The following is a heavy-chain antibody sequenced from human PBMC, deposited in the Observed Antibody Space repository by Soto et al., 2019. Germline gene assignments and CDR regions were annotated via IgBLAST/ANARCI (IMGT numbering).Heavy chain of an antibody. J-gene: IGHJ6*02. CDR2: IIPMYGTT. CDR1: GGSFSSSA. Sequence: SVKVSCKSSGGSFSSSAITWVRQAPGQGLEWMGRIIPMYGTTFYAQTFQGRVTITADESTSTVYMHLSSLKSEDTASYFCATSVGAIGYRFFNMDVWGQGPTVTVSS. D-gene: IGHD5-12*01. V-gene: IGHV1-69*13. CDR3: ATSVGAIGYRFFNMDV.